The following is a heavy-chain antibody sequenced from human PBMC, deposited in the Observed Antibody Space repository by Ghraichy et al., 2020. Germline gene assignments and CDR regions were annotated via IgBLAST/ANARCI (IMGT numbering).Heavy chain of an antibody. V-gene: IGHV4-61*01. CDR3: ARDRYYDRIFDI. Sequence: SETLSLTCTVSGGSVSSGSYYWSWIRQPPGKGLEWIGYIYYSGSTNYNPSLKSRVTISVDTSKNQFSLKLSSVTAADTAVYYCARDRYYDRIFDIWGQGTMVTVSS. D-gene: IGHD3-22*01. J-gene: IGHJ3*02. CDR2: IYYSGST. CDR1: GGSVSSGSYY.